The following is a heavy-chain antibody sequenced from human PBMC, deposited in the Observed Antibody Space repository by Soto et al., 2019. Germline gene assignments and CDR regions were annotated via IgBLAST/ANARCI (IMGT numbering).Heavy chain of an antibody. D-gene: IGHD5-18*01. J-gene: IGHJ5*02. Sequence: QPGGSLRLSCEAFGFTLTMSWLNWVGQAPGKGLVWVSRVNSDGTGTTYADSVKGRFTVSRDNAKNSVFLQMDSLRAEDAGVYFCARGDPGYSYGKVDLWGQGTLVTVSS. CDR3: ARGDPGYSYGKVDL. V-gene: IGHV3-74*01. CDR2: VNSDGTGT. CDR1: GFTLTMSW.